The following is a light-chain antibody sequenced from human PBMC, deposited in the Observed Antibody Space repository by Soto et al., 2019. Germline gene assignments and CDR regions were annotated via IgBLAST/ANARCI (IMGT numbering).Light chain of an antibody. CDR1: QSISDW. CDR3: QQYNNYST. CDR2: DAS. V-gene: IGKV1-5*01. Sequence: DSQMTQSPSSLSASVGDRVTMSCRASQSISDWLAWFQLKPGKAPKLLIYDASSLESGVPSRFSGSGSGTEFTLTISSLQPDDFATYYCQQYNNYSTFGQGTKVDI. J-gene: IGKJ1*01.